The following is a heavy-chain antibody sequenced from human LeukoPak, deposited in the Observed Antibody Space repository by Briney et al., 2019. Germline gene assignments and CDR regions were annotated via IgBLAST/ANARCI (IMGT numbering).Heavy chain of an antibody. V-gene: IGHV3-23*01. Sequence: GGSLRLSCVISGITLSNYGMSWVRQAPGKGLEWVSGISERGGSTNYADSVKGRFIISRDTSKNTVYLQMNSLRVEDTAVYFCAKRGIVIRAVIIIGFHKEAYYFDYWGQGILVTVSS. CDR3: AKRGIVIRAVIIIGFHKEAYYFDY. CDR2: ISERGGST. J-gene: IGHJ4*02. CDR1: GITLSNYG. D-gene: IGHD3-10*01.